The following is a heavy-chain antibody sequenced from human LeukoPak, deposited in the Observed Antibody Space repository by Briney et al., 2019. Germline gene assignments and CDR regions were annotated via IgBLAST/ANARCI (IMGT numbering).Heavy chain of an antibody. CDR1: GFTFSAYG. Sequence: GGSLRLSCAASGFTFSAYGMQWVRQAPGKGLEWVAFVRYDGNDKYYADSVKGRFTISRDNAKNSLYLQMNSLRAEDTAVYYCARPLHCSGGSCHTYDYWGQGTLVTVSS. CDR2: VRYDGNDK. CDR3: ARPLHCSGGSCHTYDY. D-gene: IGHD2-15*01. V-gene: IGHV3-30*02. J-gene: IGHJ4*02.